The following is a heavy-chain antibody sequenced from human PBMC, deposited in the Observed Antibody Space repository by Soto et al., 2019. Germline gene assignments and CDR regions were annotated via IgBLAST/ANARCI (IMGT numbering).Heavy chain of an antibody. J-gene: IGHJ4*02. D-gene: IGHD6-19*01. CDR2: ISYSGTT. CDR1: GDSDSASGYF. Sequence: SETLSLTCTVSGDSDSASGYFWGWIRQPPGKCLEWIASISYSGTTHYNPSLKNRVSMSIATSSNQFSLTLNSVTAADTAIYYCTRHVSGSAVAANFWGQGTLVTVSS. V-gene: IGHV4-39*01. CDR3: TRHVSGSAVAANF.